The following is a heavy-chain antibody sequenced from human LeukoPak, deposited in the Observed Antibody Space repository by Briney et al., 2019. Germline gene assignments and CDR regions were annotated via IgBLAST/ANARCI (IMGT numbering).Heavy chain of an antibody. CDR3: ASMTRVTIYPFFFAP. CDR2: AADSGST. Sequence: SETLSLTCTVSGDSMSDYFWTWIRQPPGKGLEWIGYAADSGSTNYNPSLKSRVTISVDSSTNHFSLRLTSVTAADPAIYYCASMTRVTIYPFFFAPGGREPPLPVSS. V-gene: IGHV4-59*01. J-gene: IGHJ5*02. D-gene: IGHD4-11*01. CDR1: GDSMSDYF.